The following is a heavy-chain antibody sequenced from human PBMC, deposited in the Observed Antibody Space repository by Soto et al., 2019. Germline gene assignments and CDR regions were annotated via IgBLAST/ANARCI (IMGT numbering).Heavy chain of an antibody. CDR1: GFKFRNYA. Sequence: PGGSLRLSCAASGFKFRNYAIHWVRQAPGKGLEWLAVIWFDGSKKYYADSVKGRFTISRDNSKNTVYLDMNSLTADDSGVFYCARAHTMMILDRFDPWGQGTLVTVS. CDR3: ARAHTMMILDRFDP. V-gene: IGHV3-33*01. CDR2: IWFDGSKK. D-gene: IGHD3-22*01. J-gene: IGHJ5*01.